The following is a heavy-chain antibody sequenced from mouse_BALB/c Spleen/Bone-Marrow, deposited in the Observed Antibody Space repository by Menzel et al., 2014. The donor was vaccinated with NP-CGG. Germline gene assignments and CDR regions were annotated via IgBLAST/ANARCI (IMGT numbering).Heavy chain of an antibody. Sequence: VQLQQPGAELVKPGASVKLSCTASGFNIKDTYMHWVKQRPEQGLEWIGRIDPANGNTKYDPKFQGKATITADTSSNTAYLQLSSLTSEDTAVYYSATYYYGYYFDYWGQGTTLTVSS. V-gene: IGHV14-3*02. CDR1: GFNIKDTY. CDR3: ATYYYGYYFDY. D-gene: IGHD1-2*01. CDR2: IDPANGNT. J-gene: IGHJ2*01.